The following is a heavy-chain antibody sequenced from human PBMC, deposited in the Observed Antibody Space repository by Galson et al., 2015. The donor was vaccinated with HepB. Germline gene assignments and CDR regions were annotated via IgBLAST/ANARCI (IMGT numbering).Heavy chain of an antibody. Sequence: ETLSLTCTVSGGSISSSSYYWGWIRQPPGKGLEWIGSIYYSGSTYYNPSLKSRVTISVDTSKNQFSLKLSSVTAADTAVYYCARHGANQLLYSGEGAFDIWGQGTMVTVSS. CDR1: GGSISSSSYY. V-gene: IGHV4-39*01. CDR3: ARHGANQLLYSGEGAFDI. D-gene: IGHD2-2*02. CDR2: IYYSGST. J-gene: IGHJ3*02.